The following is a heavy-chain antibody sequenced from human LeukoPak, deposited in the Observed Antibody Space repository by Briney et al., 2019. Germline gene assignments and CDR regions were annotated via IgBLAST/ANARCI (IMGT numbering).Heavy chain of an antibody. CDR1: GGSISSSSYY. J-gene: IGHJ4*02. Sequence: SETLSLTCTVSGGSISSSSYYWGWIRQPPGKGLEWIGGIYYSGSTNYNPSLKSRVTISVDTSKNHFSLRLSSVTAADTAVYYCAREVVDYYGSGTFDYWGLGTLVTVSS. CDR3: AREVVDYYGSGTFDY. CDR2: IYYSGST. D-gene: IGHD3-10*01. V-gene: IGHV4-39*02.